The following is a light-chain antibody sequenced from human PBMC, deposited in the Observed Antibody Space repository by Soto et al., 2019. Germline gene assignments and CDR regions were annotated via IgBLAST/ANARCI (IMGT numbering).Light chain of an antibody. CDR1: QVISSW. J-gene: IGKJ4*01. V-gene: IGKV1-12*01. CDR2: KAS. CDR3: HQASSFPLS. Sequence: DIQMTQSPSSVYASVGDTVTVSCRASQVISSWLAWYEQKPGRAPNLLIYKASTLQTGVPSRFSGSGSGTDFTLTITNLQPEDFATYYCHQASSFPLSFGGGTKVEIK.